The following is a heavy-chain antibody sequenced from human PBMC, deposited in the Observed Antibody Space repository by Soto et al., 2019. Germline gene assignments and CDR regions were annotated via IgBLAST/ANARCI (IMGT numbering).Heavy chain of an antibody. CDR1: GGSISSYY. Sequence: SETLSLTCTVSGGSISSYYWSWIRQPPGKGLEWIGYIYYSGSTNYNPSLKSRVTISVDTSKNQFSLKLSSVTAADTAVCYCARAGCSGGSCPFDYWGQGTLVTVSS. D-gene: IGHD2-15*01. J-gene: IGHJ4*02. V-gene: IGHV4-59*01. CDR3: ARAGCSGGSCPFDY. CDR2: IYYSGST.